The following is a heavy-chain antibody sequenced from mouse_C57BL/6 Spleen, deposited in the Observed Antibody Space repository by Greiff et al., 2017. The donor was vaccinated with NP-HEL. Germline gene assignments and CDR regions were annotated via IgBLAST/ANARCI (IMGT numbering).Heavy chain of an antibody. D-gene: IGHD2-2*01. CDR1: GYTFTSYW. V-gene: IGHV1-72*01. CDR3: ARGYLLWFPYWYFDV. CDR2: IDPNSGGT. J-gene: IGHJ1*03. Sequence: VQLQQPGAELVKPGASVKLSCKASGYTFTSYWMHWVKQRPGRGLEWIGRIDPNSGGTKYNEKFKSKATLTVDKPSSTAYMQLSSLTSEDSAVYYCARGYLLWFPYWYFDVWGTGTTVTVSS.